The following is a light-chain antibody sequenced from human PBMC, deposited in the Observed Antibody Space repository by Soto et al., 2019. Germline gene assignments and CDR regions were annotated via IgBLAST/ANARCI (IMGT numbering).Light chain of an antibody. J-gene: IGKJ4*01. V-gene: IGKV3D-20*01. CDR1: HSVTSRY. CDR2: DAS. CDR3: QQYGRPPLT. Sequence: EIVLTQSPATLSLSPGERATLSCGASHSVTSRYLAWYQQKLGLAPRLLIYDASARATGVPDRFSGSGSGTDFTLIISRLEPEDFAVYYCQQYGRPPLTFGGGTKLEIK.